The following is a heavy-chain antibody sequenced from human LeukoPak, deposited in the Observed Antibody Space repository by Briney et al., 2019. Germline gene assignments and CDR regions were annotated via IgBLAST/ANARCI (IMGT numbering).Heavy chain of an antibody. Sequence: SQTLSLTCTVSRGSISSGSYYWSWIRQPAGKGLEWIGRIYTSGSTNYNPSLKSRVTISVDTSKNQFSLKLSSVTAADTAVYYCARDRRGYYDSGRYYYYYMDVWGKGTTVTVSS. V-gene: IGHV4-61*02. CDR1: RGSISSGSYY. D-gene: IGHD3-22*01. CDR2: IYTSGST. CDR3: ARDRRGYYDSGRYYYYYMDV. J-gene: IGHJ6*03.